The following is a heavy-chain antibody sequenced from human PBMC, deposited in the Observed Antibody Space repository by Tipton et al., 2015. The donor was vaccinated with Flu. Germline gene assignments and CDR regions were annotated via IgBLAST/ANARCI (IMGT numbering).Heavy chain of an antibody. CDR1: GGSINSYY. Sequence: TLSLTCTVSGGSINSYYWSWIRQSAGKGLEWIGRIYSSGSTNYNPSLKSRVTMSVDTSKNQFSLKMSSVTAADTAVYYCAREYLFFGELSTAYYFDSWGQGTLVTVSS. V-gene: IGHV4-4*07. CDR2: IYSSGST. D-gene: IGHD3-16*01. J-gene: IGHJ4*02. CDR3: AREYLFFGELSTAYYFDS.